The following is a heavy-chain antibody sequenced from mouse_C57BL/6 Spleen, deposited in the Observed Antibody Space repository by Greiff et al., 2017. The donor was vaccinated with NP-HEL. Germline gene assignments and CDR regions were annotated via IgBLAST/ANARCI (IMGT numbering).Heavy chain of an antibody. J-gene: IGHJ2*01. Sequence: VQLQQSGAELVKPGASVKLSCTASGFNITDYYMHWVKQRTEQGLEWIGRIDPEDGETKYAPKFQGKATITADTSSNTAYLQLSSLTSEDTAVYYCASYSNLYYFDYWGKGTTLTVSS. CDR3: ASYSNLYYFDY. CDR1: GFNITDYY. V-gene: IGHV14-2*01. CDR2: IDPEDGET. D-gene: IGHD2-5*01.